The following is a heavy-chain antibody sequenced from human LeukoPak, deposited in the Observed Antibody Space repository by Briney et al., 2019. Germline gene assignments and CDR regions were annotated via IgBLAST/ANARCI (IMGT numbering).Heavy chain of an antibody. J-gene: IGHJ5*02. D-gene: IGHD5-18*01. Sequence: GGSLRLSCAASGFTFSSYWMSWVRQAPGKGLEWVASIKQDGSEKYYVDSVKGRFTISRDNAKNSLYLQMNSLRAEDTALYYCAKEAGGYSYGYRWFDPWGQGTLVTVSS. CDR2: IKQDGSEK. CDR1: GFTFSSYW. CDR3: AKEAGGYSYGYRWFDP. V-gene: IGHV3-7*03.